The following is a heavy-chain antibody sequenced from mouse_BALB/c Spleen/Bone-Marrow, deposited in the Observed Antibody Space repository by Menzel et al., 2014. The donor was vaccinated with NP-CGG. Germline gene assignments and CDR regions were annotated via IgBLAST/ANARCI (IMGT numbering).Heavy chain of an antibody. J-gene: IGHJ2*01. CDR3: AREVLRDYFDY. CDR2: ISSGGGST. Sequence: EVQGVESGGGLVKPGGSLKLSCAASGFTFSDYYMYWVRQTPEKRLEWVAYISSGGGSTYYPDTVKGRFTIPRDNAKNTLYLQMSSLKSEDTAMYYCAREVLRDYFDYWGQGTTLTVSS. D-gene: IGHD1-1*01. V-gene: IGHV5-12-1*01. CDR1: GFTFSDYY.